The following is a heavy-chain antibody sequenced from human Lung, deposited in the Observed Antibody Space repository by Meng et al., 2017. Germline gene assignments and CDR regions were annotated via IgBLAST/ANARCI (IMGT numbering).Heavy chain of an antibody. V-gene: IGHV4-30-4*01. Sequence: GPLEEAGPGLVQPHKPPSLTSTVSGASISSSNYCWSWIRQPPGKGLEWSGHIYNSGSTYYNPSLKSRITISVDTSKNQFSLKLSSVTAADTAVYYCARGQKGYFDLWGRGTLVTVSS. J-gene: IGHJ2*01. CDR3: ARGQKGYFDL. CDR2: IYNSGST. CDR1: GASISSSNYC.